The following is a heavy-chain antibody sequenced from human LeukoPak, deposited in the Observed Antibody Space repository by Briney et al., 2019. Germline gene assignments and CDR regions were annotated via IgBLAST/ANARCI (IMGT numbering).Heavy chain of an antibody. CDR2: IYHSGST. Sequence: SQTLSLTCAVSGGSISSGGYSWSWIRQPTGKGLEWIGYIYHSGSTYYNPSLKSRVTISVDRSKNQFSLKLSSVTAADTAVYYCASAYDSSGYAFDYWGQGTLVTVSS. D-gene: IGHD3-22*01. V-gene: IGHV4-30-2*01. J-gene: IGHJ4*02. CDR3: ASAYDSSGYAFDY. CDR1: GGSISSGGYS.